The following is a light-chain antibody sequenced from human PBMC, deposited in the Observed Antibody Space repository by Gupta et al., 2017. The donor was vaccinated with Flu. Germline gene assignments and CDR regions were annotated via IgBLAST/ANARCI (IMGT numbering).Light chain of an antibody. Sequence: QSVLAQPPSASGTPGQRVVLSCSGSRSNIGSNSVNWYQQVPGTAPKLLIYGNNQRPSGVPDRFSGSKSGTSAALAISGLQSEDEADYYCAAWDDSLNGHYVFGTGTKVTVV. CDR2: GNN. J-gene: IGLJ1*01. V-gene: IGLV1-44*01. CDR3: AAWDDSLNGHYV. CDR1: RSNIGSNS.